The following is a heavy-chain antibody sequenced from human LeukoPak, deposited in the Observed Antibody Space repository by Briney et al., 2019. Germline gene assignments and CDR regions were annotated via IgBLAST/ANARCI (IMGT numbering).Heavy chain of an antibody. J-gene: IGHJ6*03. CDR2: ISSNGGST. Sequence: GGSLRLSCAASGFTFSSYAMHWVRQAPGKGLEYVSAISSNGGSTYYANSVKGRFTISRDNSKNTLYLQMGSLRAEDMAVYYCARDAQDIVVVVAATPPYYYYYMDVWGKGTTVTVSS. V-gene: IGHV3-64*01. CDR1: GFTFSSYA. CDR3: ARDAQDIVVVVAATPPYYYYYMDV. D-gene: IGHD2-15*01.